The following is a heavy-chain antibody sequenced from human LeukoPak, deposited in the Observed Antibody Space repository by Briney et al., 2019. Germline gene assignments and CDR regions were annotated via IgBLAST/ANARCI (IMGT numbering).Heavy chain of an antibody. CDR1: GFTFSSYW. V-gene: IGHV3-7*01. J-gene: IGHJ4*02. CDR2: IKQDGSEK. D-gene: IGHD3-10*01. Sequence: GGSLRLSCAASGFTFSSYWMSWVRQAPGKGLEWVANIKQDGSEKYYVDSVKGRFTISRDNAKNSLYLQMNSLRAEDTAVYYCARGGGLVLLWFGELLPDSPFDYWGQGTLVTVSS. CDR3: ARGGGLVLLWFGELLPDSPFDY.